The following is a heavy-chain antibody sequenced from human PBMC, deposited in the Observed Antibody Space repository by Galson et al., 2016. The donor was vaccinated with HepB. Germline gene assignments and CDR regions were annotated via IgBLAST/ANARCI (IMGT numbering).Heavy chain of an antibody. J-gene: IGHJ4*02. CDR1: GDSISNDGNY. V-gene: IGHV4-31*03. CDR2: IYHSGST. Sequence: TLSLTCTVSGDSISNDGNYWSWTRQHPGKGLEFIGYIYHSGSTYYNPSLRSRVTIPVDTSENQFSLKLSSVTAADTAVYYCARYFDHWGQGILVTVSS. CDR3: ARYFDH.